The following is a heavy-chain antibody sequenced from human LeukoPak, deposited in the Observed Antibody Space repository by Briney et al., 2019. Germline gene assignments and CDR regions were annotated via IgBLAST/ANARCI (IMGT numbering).Heavy chain of an antibody. D-gene: IGHD3-22*01. CDR3: AKRGVVIRVILVGFHKEANYFDS. V-gene: IGHV3-23*01. J-gene: IGHJ4*02. CDR1: GLTFNNYV. CDR2: ISDSGGRT. Sequence: GGSLRLSCAASGLTFNNYVMNWVRRAPGKGLEWVAGISDSGGRTNYADSVKGRFTISRDNPKNTLYLQMNSLRAEDTAIYFCAKRGVVIRVILVGFHKEANYFDSWGQGTLVTVSS.